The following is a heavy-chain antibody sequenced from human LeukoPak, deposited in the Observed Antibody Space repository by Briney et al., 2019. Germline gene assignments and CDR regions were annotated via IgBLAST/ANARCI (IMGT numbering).Heavy chain of an antibody. CDR1: GFTFSSYA. D-gene: IGHD5-24*01. V-gene: IGHV3-23*01. CDR2: ITGSGGST. J-gene: IGHJ4*02. CDR3: ARGDGYNFFDY. Sequence: GGSLRLSCAASGFTFSSYAIGWVRQAPGKGLEWVSSITGSGGSTYYADSVKGRFTISRDNSENTLYLQMKSLRAEDTAVYYCARGDGYNFFDYWGQGTLVTVSS.